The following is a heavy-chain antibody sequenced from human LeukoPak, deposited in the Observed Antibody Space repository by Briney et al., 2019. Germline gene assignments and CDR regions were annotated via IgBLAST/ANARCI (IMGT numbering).Heavy chain of an antibody. D-gene: IGHD6-6*01. CDR2: ISGRGDRT. Sequence: GGSLRLSCAASGFTFSSYAMSWVRQAPGKGLEWVSAISGRGDRTYYADSVKGRFTISRDNSKNTLYLQMNSLRAEDTAVYYCAKEQSSSGFFDYWGQGTLVTVSS. J-gene: IGHJ4*02. CDR1: GFTFSSYA. CDR3: AKEQSSSGFFDY. V-gene: IGHV3-23*01.